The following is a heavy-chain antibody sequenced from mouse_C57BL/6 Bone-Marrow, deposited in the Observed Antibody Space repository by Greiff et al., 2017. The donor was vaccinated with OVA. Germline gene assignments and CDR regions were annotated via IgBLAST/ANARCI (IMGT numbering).Heavy chain of an antibody. CDR2: IDPENGDT. CDR1: GFNIKDDY. D-gene: IGHD3-3*01. J-gene: IGHJ3*01. Sequence: VQLKQSGAELVRPGASVKLSCTASGFNIKDDYMHWVKQRPDQGLEWIGWIDPENGDTEYASKFQGKATITADTSSNPAYLQLSSLTAEDTAVYYCTTGGPWFAYWGQGTLVTVSA. V-gene: IGHV14-4*01. CDR3: TTGGPWFAY.